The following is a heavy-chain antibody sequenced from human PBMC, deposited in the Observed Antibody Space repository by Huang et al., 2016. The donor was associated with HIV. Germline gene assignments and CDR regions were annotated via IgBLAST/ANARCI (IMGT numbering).Heavy chain of an antibody. CDR2: IYYSGST. Sequence: QLQLQESGPGLVKPSETLSLTCTVSGGSISTGGYYWGWIRQPPGKGLEWIGSIYYSGSTSYNPALKSRVTISVDTSKSQFSLELSSVTAADTAVYYCARQDTSGWYADPYYFDYWGQGTLVTVSS. CDR1: GGSISTGGYY. CDR3: ARQDTSGWYADPYYFDY. J-gene: IGHJ4*02. D-gene: IGHD6-19*01. V-gene: IGHV4-39*01.